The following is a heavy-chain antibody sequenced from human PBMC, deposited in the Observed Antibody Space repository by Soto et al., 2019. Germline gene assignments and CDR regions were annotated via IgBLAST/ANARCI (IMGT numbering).Heavy chain of an antibody. V-gene: IGHV3-48*01. Sequence: EVQLVESGGGLVQPGGSLRLSCAASGFTFSSYSMNWVRQAPGKGLEWVSYISSSSSTLYYADSVKGRFTISRDNAKNSLYLQMNSLRAEDTAVYYCARAEYGDYSAFDIWGQGTMVTVSS. J-gene: IGHJ3*02. D-gene: IGHD4-17*01. CDR1: GFTFSSYS. CDR2: ISSSSSTL. CDR3: ARAEYGDYSAFDI.